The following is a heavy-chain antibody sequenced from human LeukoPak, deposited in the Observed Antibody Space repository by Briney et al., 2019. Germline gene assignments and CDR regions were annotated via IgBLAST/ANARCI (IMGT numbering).Heavy chain of an antibody. CDR2: IYTSGST. Sequence: PSETLSLTCTVSGGSISSGSYYWSWIRQPAGKGLEWIGRIYTSGSTNYNPSLKSRVTISVYTSKNHFSLKLSSVTAADTSVYYCAGGYCSSTSCYWRYWGQGTLVTVSS. CDR1: GGSISSGSYY. CDR3: AGGYCSSTSCYWRY. D-gene: IGHD2-2*01. J-gene: IGHJ4*02. V-gene: IGHV4-61*02.